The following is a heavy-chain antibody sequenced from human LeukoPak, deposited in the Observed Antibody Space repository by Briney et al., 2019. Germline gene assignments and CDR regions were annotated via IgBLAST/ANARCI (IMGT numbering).Heavy chain of an antibody. J-gene: IGHJ4*02. V-gene: IGHV4-39*07. Sequence: PSETLSLTCTVSGGSISSSSYYWGWIRQPPGKGLEWIGSIYYSGSTYYNPSLKSRVTISVDTSKNQFSLKLSSVTAADTAVYYCARSGGEQQLVGHPVYFDYWGQGTLVTVSS. D-gene: IGHD6-13*01. CDR2: IYYSGST. CDR1: GGSISSSSYY. CDR3: ARSGGEQQLVGHPVYFDY.